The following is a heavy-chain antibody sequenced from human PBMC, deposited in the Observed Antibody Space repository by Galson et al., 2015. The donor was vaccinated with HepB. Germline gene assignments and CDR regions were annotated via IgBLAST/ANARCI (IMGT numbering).Heavy chain of an antibody. D-gene: IGHD3-3*01. CDR2: ISRNGGTT. CDR1: GFTLSTYA. J-gene: IGHJ4*02. V-gene: IGHV3-23*01. CDR3: ATESTIITIFGVTHFDY. Sequence: SLRLSCAADGFTLSTYAMSWVSQDPGKVLGWVTSISRNGGTTYYSGSVKGRFTISSDNSKNTVTVQMKSLRAEDAAVDYCATESTIITIFGVTHFDYWGQGTLVTVSS.